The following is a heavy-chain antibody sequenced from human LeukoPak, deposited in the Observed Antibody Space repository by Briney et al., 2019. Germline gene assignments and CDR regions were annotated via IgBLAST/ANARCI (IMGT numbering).Heavy chain of an antibody. J-gene: IGHJ4*03. Sequence: NASETLSLTCAVYGGSFSTYYWSWIRQSPGKGLEWIAEINHRGDTNYNPSVKSRVTISVDTSKNQFSLKVRSLTAADTAVYYCARGPTISETGYFDFWGQGTLVTVSS. V-gene: IGHV4-34*01. CDR1: GGSFSTYY. D-gene: IGHD1-1*01. CDR2: INHRGDT. CDR3: ARGPTISETGYFDF.